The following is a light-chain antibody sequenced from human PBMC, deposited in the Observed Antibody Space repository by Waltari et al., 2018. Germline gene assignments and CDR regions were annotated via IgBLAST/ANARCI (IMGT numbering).Light chain of an antibody. Sequence: QSALTRPASVSGSPGHSITISCTGTSSDVGGYNFVSWYQQDPGKAPKLLIYEDSKRPSVLSHLFSGSTSGNTALLTISGLPDDDEADYYCCSYAGSRSVVFGGGTKLTVL. CDR1: SSDVGGYNF. J-gene: IGLJ2*01. CDR2: EDS. V-gene: IGLV2-23*01. CDR3: CSYAGSRSVV.